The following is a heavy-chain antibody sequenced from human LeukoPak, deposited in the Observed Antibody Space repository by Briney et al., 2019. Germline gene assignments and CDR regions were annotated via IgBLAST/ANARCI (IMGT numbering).Heavy chain of an antibody. CDR1: GGSISSGGYY. CDR3: ARHEGERLSVSGWFRPTTVSDAFDI. V-gene: IGHV4-31*03. Sequence: SETLSLTCTVSGGSISSGGYYWTWIRQHPGKGLEWIGYISYSGSTYYNPSLQSRVTISVDTSKNQFSLKLSSVTAADTAVYYCARHEGERLSVSGWFRPTTVSDAFDIWGQGTMVTVSS. J-gene: IGHJ3*02. D-gene: IGHD6-19*01. CDR2: ISYSGST.